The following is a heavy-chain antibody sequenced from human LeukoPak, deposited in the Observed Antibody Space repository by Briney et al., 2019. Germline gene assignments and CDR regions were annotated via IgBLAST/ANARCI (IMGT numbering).Heavy chain of an antibody. J-gene: IGHJ4*02. CDR3: ARVSSGGYFHAYYFDY. CDR2: IYTSGST. V-gene: IGHV4-4*07. Sequence: SETLSLTCTVSGGSISSYYWSWIRQPAGKGLEWIGRIYTSGSTNYNPSLKSRATISVGTSKNQFSLNLISVTAADTAIYYCARVSSGGYFHAYYFDYWGQGTLVTVSS. CDR1: GGSISSYY. D-gene: IGHD3-22*01.